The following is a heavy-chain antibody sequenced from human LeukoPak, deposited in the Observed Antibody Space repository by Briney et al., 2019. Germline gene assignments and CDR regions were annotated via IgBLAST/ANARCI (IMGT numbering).Heavy chain of an antibody. CDR1: GGSISSDSYY. J-gene: IGHJ4*02. D-gene: IGHD1-20*01. CDR3: GRLSRITGNYRRGDY. Sequence: SETLSLTCTVSGGSISSDSYYWGWIRQPPGKGLQWIGCIYYSGSTYYKPSLKSRVTISVDTSKNQFSLKLTSVTAADTAVYYWGRLSRITGNYRRGDYWGQGTLVTVSS. V-gene: IGHV4-39*01. CDR2: IYYSGST.